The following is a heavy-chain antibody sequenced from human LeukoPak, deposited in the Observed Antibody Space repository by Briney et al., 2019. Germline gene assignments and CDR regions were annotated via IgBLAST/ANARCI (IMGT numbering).Heavy chain of an antibody. Sequence: SETLSLTCTVSGGSISSYYWSWIRQPPGKGLEWIGYIYYSGSTNYNPSLKSRVTISVDTSKNQLSLKLSSVTAADTAVYYCAGSYCSGTSCQTMQTLYFDYWGQGTLVTVSS. D-gene: IGHD2-2*01. CDR1: GGSISSYY. V-gene: IGHV4-59*08. CDR3: AGSYCSGTSCQTMQTLYFDY. J-gene: IGHJ4*02. CDR2: IYYSGST.